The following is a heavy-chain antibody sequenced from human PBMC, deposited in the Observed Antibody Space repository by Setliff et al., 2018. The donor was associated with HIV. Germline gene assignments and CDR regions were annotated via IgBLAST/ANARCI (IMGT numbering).Heavy chain of an antibody. J-gene: IGHJ3*01. CDR2: TYNTGST. CDR3: ATGLTYPSVFDV. Sequence: SETLSLTCTVSGGSRGFITRYYWSWLRQSPGRGLEWIGYTYNTGSTNYRPSLKSRLTISLDTSKNQFSLTLTSVTAADTAVYYCATGLTYPSVFDVWGQGTVVTVSS. CDR1: GGSRGFITRYY. D-gene: IGHD1-1*01. V-gene: IGHV4-59*01.